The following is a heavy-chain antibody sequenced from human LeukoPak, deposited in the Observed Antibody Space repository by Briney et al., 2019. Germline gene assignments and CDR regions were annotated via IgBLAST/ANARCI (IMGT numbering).Heavy chain of an antibody. V-gene: IGHV3-48*03. CDR3: ARLGRYFDWYRNINWFDP. CDR2: ISSSGSTI. J-gene: IGHJ5*02. D-gene: IGHD3-9*01. CDR1: GFTFSSYE. Sequence: GGSLRLSCAASGFTFSSYEMNWVRQAPGKGLEWVSYISSSGSTIYYADSVKGRFTISRDNAKNSLYLQMNSLRAEDTAVYYCARLGRYFDWYRNINWFDPWGQGTLVTVSS.